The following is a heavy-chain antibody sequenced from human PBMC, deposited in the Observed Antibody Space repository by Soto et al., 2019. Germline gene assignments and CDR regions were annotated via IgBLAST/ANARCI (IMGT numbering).Heavy chain of an antibody. CDR3: ASLAIYKAPDYYYYYMDV. CDR1: GDSVNSYY. Sequence: QVQLKESGPGLVKPSETLSLTCTVSGDSVNSYYWSWIRQPPGKGLEWIGYISYSGSTNYSPFLKSRLIISLDTSKNQLSLKLSSVTAADTAVYYCASLAIYKAPDYYYYYMDVWGKGTTVTVSS. J-gene: IGHJ6*03. V-gene: IGHV4-59*02. CDR2: ISYSGST. D-gene: IGHD3-10*01.